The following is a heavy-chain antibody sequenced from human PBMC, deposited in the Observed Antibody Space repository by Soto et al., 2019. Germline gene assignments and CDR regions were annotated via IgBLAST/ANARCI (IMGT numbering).Heavy chain of an antibody. Sequence: GGSLRLSCAASGFTFSSYSMNWVRQAPGKGLEWVSSISSSSSYIYYADSVKGRFTISRDNAKNSLYLQMNSLRAEDTAVYYCARDPNTAPRFYGMDVWGQGTMVTVSS. J-gene: IGHJ6*02. CDR1: GFTFSSYS. D-gene: IGHD5-18*01. CDR3: ARDPNTAPRFYGMDV. V-gene: IGHV3-21*01. CDR2: ISSSSSYI.